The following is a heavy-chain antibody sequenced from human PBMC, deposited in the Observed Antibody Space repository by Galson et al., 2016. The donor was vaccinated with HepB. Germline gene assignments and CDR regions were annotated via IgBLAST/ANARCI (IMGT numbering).Heavy chain of an antibody. Sequence: SLRLSCAGHGFNLRSCWMHWVRQVPGRRPVWVARINTDGNKIAYADSVKGRFIISRDNTKNTLYLQANRLRVEDTAVYYCVRDLPGTYYYGMDVWGKGTTVIVSS. CDR2: INTDGNKI. CDR1: GFNLRSCW. V-gene: IGHV3-74*03. D-gene: IGHD2-21*01. CDR3: VRDLPGTYYYGMDV. J-gene: IGHJ6*04.